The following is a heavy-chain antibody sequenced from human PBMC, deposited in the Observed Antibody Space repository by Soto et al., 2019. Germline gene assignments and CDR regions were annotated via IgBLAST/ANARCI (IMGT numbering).Heavy chain of an antibody. CDR3: ARDIESVTAKHFFYYYAMDV. D-gene: IGHD2-8*01. V-gene: IGHV1-18*01. CDR2: VSANNGHT. J-gene: IGHJ6*02. CDR1: GFTFRNYG. Sequence: ASVKVSCKASGFTFRNYGINRVRQAPGQGLEWMGWVSANNGHTNYAQNLQGRVSMTTDTSTSTAYMELRGLTFDDTAVYYCARDIESVTAKHFFYYYAMDVWGQGTTVTVSS.